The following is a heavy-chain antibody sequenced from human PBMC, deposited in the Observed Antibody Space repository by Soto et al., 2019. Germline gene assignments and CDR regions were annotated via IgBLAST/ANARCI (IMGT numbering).Heavy chain of an antibody. Sequence: PGESLKISCKGSGYSFTSYWIGWVRQMPGKGLEWMGIIYPGDSDTRYSPSFQGQVTISADKSISTAYLQWSSLKASDTAMYYCARQDLSGYDSNYFDYWGQGTLVTVSS. CDR2: IYPGDSDT. V-gene: IGHV5-51*01. CDR3: ARQDLSGYDSNYFDY. J-gene: IGHJ4*02. D-gene: IGHD5-12*01. CDR1: GYSFTSYW.